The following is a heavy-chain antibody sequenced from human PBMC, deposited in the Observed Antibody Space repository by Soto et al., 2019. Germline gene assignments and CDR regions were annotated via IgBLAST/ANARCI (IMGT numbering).Heavy chain of an antibody. D-gene: IGHD3-3*01. Sequence: QVQLVQSGGEVKKPGASVKVSCKASGDTFDNYGIVWVRQAPGQGLEWMAWMNGNNGHTKYAERFEGRVPLTTDTSTNTAYMELRSLTSDHMATYYCAQVFCFSLTCGVIKTYFDPWGQGTQLTVSS. V-gene: IGHV1-18*03. CDR1: GDTFDNYG. CDR3: AQVFCFSLTCGVIKTYFDP. J-gene: IGHJ5*02. CDR2: MNGNNGHT.